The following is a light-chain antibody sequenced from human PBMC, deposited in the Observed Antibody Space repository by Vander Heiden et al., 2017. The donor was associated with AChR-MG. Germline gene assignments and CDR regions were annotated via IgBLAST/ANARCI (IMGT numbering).Light chain of an antibody. CDR3: QSYDSGLSGYV. CDR1: SSDIGAGFD. J-gene: IGLJ1*01. Sequence: QSVLTQPPSVSGAPGHRVTISSTGSSSDIGAGFDVHWYQQLPGTAPKLLIFSDINRPSGVPDRFAGSKSGTSAFLAITGLQADDEADYYCQSYDSGLSGYVFGTGTKVTVL. V-gene: IGLV1-40*01. CDR2: SDI.